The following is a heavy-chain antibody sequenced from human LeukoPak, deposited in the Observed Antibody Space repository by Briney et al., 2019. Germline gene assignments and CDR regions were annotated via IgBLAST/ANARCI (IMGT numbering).Heavy chain of an antibody. CDR3: AKTRRTTMVRGAKGWFDP. CDR2: ISGSGGST. J-gene: IGHJ5*02. Sequence: GGSLRLSCAASGFTFSSYAMSWVRQAPGKGLEWVSAISGSGGSTYYADSEKGRFTISRDNSKNTLYLQMNSLRAEDTAVYYCAKTRRTTMVRGAKGWFDPWGQGTLVTVSS. V-gene: IGHV3-23*01. D-gene: IGHD3-10*01. CDR1: GFTFSSYA.